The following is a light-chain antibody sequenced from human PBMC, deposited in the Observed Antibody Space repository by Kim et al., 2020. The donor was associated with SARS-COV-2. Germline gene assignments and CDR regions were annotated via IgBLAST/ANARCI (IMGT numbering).Light chain of an antibody. CDR3: QQYMIYST. Sequence: LSASVGDRVTITCRASQTIRSSLAWFQQKPEKAPKLLIYKVSTLQSGVPTRFSGSGSGTDFTLTISSLQPDHFATYYCQQYMIYSTFGQGTKLEI. J-gene: IGKJ2*01. V-gene: IGKV1-5*03. CDR2: KVS. CDR1: QTIRSS.